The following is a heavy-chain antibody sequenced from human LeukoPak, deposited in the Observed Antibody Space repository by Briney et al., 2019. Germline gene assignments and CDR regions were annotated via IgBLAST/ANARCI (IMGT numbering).Heavy chain of an antibody. CDR1: GGSFSGYY. CDR3: ASYGIAAAGNEAFDI. J-gene: IGHJ3*02. CDR2: INHSGST. V-gene: IGHV4-34*01. D-gene: IGHD6-13*01. Sequence: PSETLSLTCAVYGGSFSGYYWSWIRQPPGKGLEWTGEINHSGSTNYNPSLKSRVTISVDTSKNQFSLKLSSVTAADTAVYYCASYGIAAAGNEAFDIWGQGTMVTVSS.